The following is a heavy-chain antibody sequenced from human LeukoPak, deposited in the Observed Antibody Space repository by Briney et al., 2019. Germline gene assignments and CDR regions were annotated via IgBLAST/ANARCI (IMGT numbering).Heavy chain of an antibody. CDR2: ISSGSSTI. CDR3: ARLGDSGWSFDC. Sequence: GGSLRLSCAASGFTFSNYNMNWVRQAPGKGLEWISYISSGSSTIYYADSVKGRFTISRDNAKNSLYLQMNSLRAEDTAVYYCARLGDSGWSFDCGGQGTLVTVSS. J-gene: IGHJ4*02. V-gene: IGHV3-48*01. D-gene: IGHD6-19*01. CDR1: GFTFSNYN.